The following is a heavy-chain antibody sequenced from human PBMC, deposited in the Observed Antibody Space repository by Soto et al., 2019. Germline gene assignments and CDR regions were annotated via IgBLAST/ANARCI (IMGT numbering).Heavy chain of an antibody. V-gene: IGHV3-74*03. CDR1: GFTFSYYW. CDR3: ARGDRGAFHM. CDR2: IHSDGSST. Sequence: EVQLVESGGGLVQPGESLRLSCAASGFTFSYYWMHWVRQAPGKWLVWVSRIHSDGSSTTYADSVKGRFTISRDNASKAVYLQMNCPPVADTSLYYCARGDRGAFHMWGEGRVGAVSS. D-gene: IGHD5-12*01. J-gene: IGHJ3*02.